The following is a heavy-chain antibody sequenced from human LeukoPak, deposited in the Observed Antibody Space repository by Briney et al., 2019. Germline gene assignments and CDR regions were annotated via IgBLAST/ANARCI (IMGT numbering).Heavy chain of an antibody. CDR1: GFPFSRYT. V-gene: IGHV3-21*01. D-gene: IGHD1-1*01. CDR2: ISNDNAYT. CDR3: VRVGRPEPFRVYYFDY. Sequence: PGGSLRLSCAASGFPFSRYTMNWVRQAPGKGLEWVSSISNDNAYTYYADSVKGRFTISRDNAKTSLYLQMSSPRADDTAVYYCVRVGRPEPFRVYYFDYWGQGALVTVSS. J-gene: IGHJ4*02.